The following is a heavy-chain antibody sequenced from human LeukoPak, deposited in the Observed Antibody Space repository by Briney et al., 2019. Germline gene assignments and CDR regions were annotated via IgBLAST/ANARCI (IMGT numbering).Heavy chain of an antibody. V-gene: IGHV3-74*01. CDR3: VREAVATGDWYFDL. D-gene: IGHD2-15*01. J-gene: IGHJ2*01. CDR1: GFPFPPYW. Sequence: PGGSLRLSCAASGFPFPPYWMHWVRQAPGKGLVWVSRIGYDGYSTTYADSVKGRFTISRDNAKSTLDLQMNSLRAEDTAVYYCVREAVATGDWYFDLWGRGTLVTVSS. CDR2: IGYDGYST.